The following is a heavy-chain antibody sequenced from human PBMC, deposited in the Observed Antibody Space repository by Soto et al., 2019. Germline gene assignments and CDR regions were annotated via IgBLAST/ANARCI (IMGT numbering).Heavy chain of an antibody. Sequence: GGSLRLSCAASGFTFSSYDMHWVRQATGKGLEWVSAIGTAGDTYYPGSVKGRFTISRVNAKNSLYLQMNSLRAEDTAVYYCARGHTPYYYYGMDVWGQGTTVTVSS. CDR1: GFTFSSYD. CDR2: IGTAGDT. J-gene: IGHJ6*02. CDR3: ARGHTPYYYYGMDV. V-gene: IGHV3-13*01.